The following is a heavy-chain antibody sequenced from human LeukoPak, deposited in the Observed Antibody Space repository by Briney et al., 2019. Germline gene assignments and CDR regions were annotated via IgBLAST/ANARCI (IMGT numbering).Heavy chain of an antibody. CDR1: VYTFTRYY. CDR2: VNPNTGGT. Sequence: ASVKVSCKASVYTFTRYYMHSVRHAPAHALDWVGWVNPNTGGTKYAQKCQGRVTMTRETAISTAYMELSRLRSDDTAVYYCARDSYVLLWLGRPPPGSNWLDPWGQGTLVTV. CDR3: ARDSYVLLWLGRPPPGSNWLDP. D-gene: IGHD3-10*01. J-gene: IGHJ5*02. V-gene: IGHV1-2*02.